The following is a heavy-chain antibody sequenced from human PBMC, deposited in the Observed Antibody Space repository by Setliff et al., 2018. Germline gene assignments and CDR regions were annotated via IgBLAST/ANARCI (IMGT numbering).Heavy chain of an antibody. CDR3: ATDHYNRFDV. D-gene: IGHD4-4*01. J-gene: IGHJ3*01. V-gene: IGHV1-18*01. CDR1: GYNFISYG. Sequence: GASEKVSCKASGYNFISYGISWVRQAPGQGLEWMGWISPANGNTNYIQRFQDRVTMTIDTSTSTIYMELRSLRSDDTAVYFCATDHYNRFDVWGQGTMVTVSS. CDR2: ISPANGNT.